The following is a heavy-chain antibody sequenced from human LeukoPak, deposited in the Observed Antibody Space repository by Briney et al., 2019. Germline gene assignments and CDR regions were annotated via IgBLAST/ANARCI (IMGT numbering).Heavy chain of an antibody. CDR1: GFTFSSYG. V-gene: IGHV3-30*18. CDR3: AKDRGEWLTYFDY. J-gene: IGHJ4*02. CDR2: ISYDGSNK. Sequence: GRSLRLSCAASGFTFSSYGMHWVRQAPGKGLEWVAVISYDGSNKYYADSVKGRFTISRDNSKNTLYLQMNSLRAEDTAVYYRAKDRGEWLTYFDYWGQGTLVTVSS. D-gene: IGHD3-16*01.